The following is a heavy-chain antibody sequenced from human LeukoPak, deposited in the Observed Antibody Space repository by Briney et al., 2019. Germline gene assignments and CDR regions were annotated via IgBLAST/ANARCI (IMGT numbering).Heavy chain of an antibody. D-gene: IGHD6-19*01. CDR3: ARDLTRIAVAGTPFWFDP. CDR1: GYTFTGYY. Sequence: ASVKVSCKASGYTFTGYYMHWVRQAPGQGLEWMGWINPNSGGTNYAQKFQGRVTTTRDTSISTAYMELSRLRSDDTAVYYCARDLTRIAVAGTPFWFDPWGQGTLVTVSS. CDR2: INPNSGGT. J-gene: IGHJ5*02. V-gene: IGHV1-2*02.